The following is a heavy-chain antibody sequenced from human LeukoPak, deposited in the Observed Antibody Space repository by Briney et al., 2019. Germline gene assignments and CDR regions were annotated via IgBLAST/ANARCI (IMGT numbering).Heavy chain of an antibody. V-gene: IGHV4-59*12. J-gene: IGHJ4*02. CDR3: AREHFRSPVGIAAAGTDY. D-gene: IGHD6-13*01. CDR1: GGSISSYY. CDR2: IYYSGST. Sequence: SETLSLTCTVSGGSISSYYWSWIRQPPGKGLEWIGYIYYSGSTNYNPSLKSRVTISVDTSKNQFSLQLNSVTPEDTAVYYCAREHFRSPVGIAAAGTDYWGQGTLVTVSS.